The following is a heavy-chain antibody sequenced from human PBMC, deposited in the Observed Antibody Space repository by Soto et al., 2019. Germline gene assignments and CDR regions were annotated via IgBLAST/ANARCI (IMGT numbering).Heavy chain of an antibody. D-gene: IGHD3-10*01. J-gene: IGHJ6*02. CDR2: VHHSWGS. Sequence: QVQLQESGPGLVKPSETLSLSCTVSGGSISSYYWSWFRQSPGKRMEWIGYVHHSWGSSYNPSLQRRVAISLDTAKTQFSLKVTSVTATYTAVYYCAGQGFGPLHGLVDVWCQGTTVTVSS. CDR3: AGQGFGPLHGLVDV. V-gene: IGHV4-59*08. CDR1: GGSISSYY.